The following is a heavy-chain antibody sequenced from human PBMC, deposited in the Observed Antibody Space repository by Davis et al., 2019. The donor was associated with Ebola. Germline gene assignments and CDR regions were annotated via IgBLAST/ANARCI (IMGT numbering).Heavy chain of an antibody. V-gene: IGHV5-51*01. CDR1: GYAFATQW. CDR3: ARRDDFWEFDP. J-gene: IGHJ5*02. Sequence: PGGSLRLSCKGSGYAFATQWIGWVRQMPGKGLEWMGIIYPGDSDIRYSPSFQGQVTISADKSISTAYLQWSSLKASDTAMYYCARRDDFWEFDPWGQGTLVTVSS. D-gene: IGHD3-3*01. CDR2: IYPGDSDI.